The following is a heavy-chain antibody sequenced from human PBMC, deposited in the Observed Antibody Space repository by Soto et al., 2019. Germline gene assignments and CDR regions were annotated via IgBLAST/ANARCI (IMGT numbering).Heavy chain of an antibody. V-gene: IGHV1-8*01. CDR1: GYTFTSND. CDR2: MNPKSGDA. D-gene: IGHD2-8*02. CDR3: ARGRPGGGVKRSWFDP. J-gene: IGHJ5*02. Sequence: QMQLVQSGAEVKKPGASVKVSCKASGYTFTSNDIYWLRQAPGQGPEWMGWMNPKSGDARYAQKFQDRLIMTRDTSITTAYMELTSLTSEDTAVYYCARGRPGGGVKRSWFDPWGQGTLVTVS.